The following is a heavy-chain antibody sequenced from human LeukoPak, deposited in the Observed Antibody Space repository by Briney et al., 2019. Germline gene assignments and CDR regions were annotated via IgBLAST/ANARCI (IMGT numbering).Heavy chain of an antibody. D-gene: IGHD1-14*01. Sequence: GGSLRLSCAASRFTLSSYWMHWVRQAPGKGLVWFSRINTDGSSTNYADSVEGRFTISRDNAMNTLYLQMNNLRAEDTAVYYCASRTGVYWGQGTLVSVSS. V-gene: IGHV3-74*01. CDR1: RFTLSSYW. J-gene: IGHJ4*02. CDR3: ASRTGVY. CDR2: INTDGSST.